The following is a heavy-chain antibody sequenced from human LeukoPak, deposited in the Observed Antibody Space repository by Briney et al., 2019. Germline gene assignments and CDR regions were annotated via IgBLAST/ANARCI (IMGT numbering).Heavy chain of an antibody. D-gene: IGHD3-10*01. CDR3: ARHGGSGSYFHHQRAFDI. Sequence: PSETLSLTCIVSGGSIGNYYWSWIRQPPGRGLEWIGYMHYSGNNNYNPSLKSRATVSIDTSKNQFSLRVDSVTAADTAVYYSARHGGSGSYFHHQRAFDIWGQGTVVTVSS. V-gene: IGHV4-59*08. J-gene: IGHJ3*02. CDR2: MHYSGNN. CDR1: GGSIGNYY.